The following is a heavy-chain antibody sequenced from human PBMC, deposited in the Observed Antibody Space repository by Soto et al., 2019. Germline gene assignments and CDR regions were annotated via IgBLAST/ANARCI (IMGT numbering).Heavy chain of an antibody. CDR1: GDSVTSRSYY. Sequence: QVQLQESGPGLVKPSETLSLTCTVSGDSVTSRSYYWTWVRQPPGKGLEWIGYIYYSGNINYNPSLKSRFTRSVDTSTNQFSLKLTSVTAADTAIYYCARGNIAASGTKFDPWGQGILVTVSS. V-gene: IGHV4-61*01. D-gene: IGHD6-13*01. CDR3: ARGNIAASGTKFDP. CDR2: IYYSGNI. J-gene: IGHJ5*02.